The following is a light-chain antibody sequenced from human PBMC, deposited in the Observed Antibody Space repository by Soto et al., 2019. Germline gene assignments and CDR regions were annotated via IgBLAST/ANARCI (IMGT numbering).Light chain of an antibody. Sequence: QSVLTQPASVSGSPGQSITISCSGTSSDIGSYDHVAWYQQFPGKSPKLIIYAVSDRPSGVSDRFSGSKSGISGSLTISGLQTEDEADYYCISYTDRQSYLFXTGTKVTVL. CDR3: ISYTDRQSYL. CDR1: SSDIGSYDH. CDR2: AVS. V-gene: IGLV2-14*03. J-gene: IGLJ1*01.